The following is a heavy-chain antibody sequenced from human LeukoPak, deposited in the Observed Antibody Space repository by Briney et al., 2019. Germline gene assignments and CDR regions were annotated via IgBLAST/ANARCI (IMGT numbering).Heavy chain of an antibody. V-gene: IGHV1-69*05. J-gene: IGHJ3*02. Sequence: AASVKVSCKASGGTFSSYAISWVRQAPGQGLEWMGRIIPIFGTANYAQKFQGRVTITTDESTGTAYMELSSLRSEDTAVYYCAREPIKQLWFRVAGTSDAFDIWGQGTMVTVSS. CDR3: AREPIKQLWFRVAGTSDAFDI. CDR2: IIPIFGTA. D-gene: IGHD5-18*01. CDR1: GGTFSSYA.